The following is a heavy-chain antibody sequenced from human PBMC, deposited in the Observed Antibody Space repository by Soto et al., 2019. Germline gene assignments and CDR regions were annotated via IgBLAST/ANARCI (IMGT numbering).Heavy chain of an antibody. Sequence: GASVKVSCKASGYTFTSYAMHWVRQAPGQRLEWMGWISAYNGNTNYAQKLQGRVTMTTDTSTSSAYMELRSLRSDDTAVYYCARGPMTTNLDYWGQGTLVTVSS. CDR2: ISAYNGNT. V-gene: IGHV1-18*01. J-gene: IGHJ4*02. CDR3: ARGPMTTNLDY. CDR1: GYTFTSYA. D-gene: IGHD4-17*01.